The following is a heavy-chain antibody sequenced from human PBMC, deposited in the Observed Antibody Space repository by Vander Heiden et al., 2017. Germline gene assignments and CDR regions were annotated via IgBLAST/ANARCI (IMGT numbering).Heavy chain of an antibody. CDR2: ISRDGTAI. Sequence: EVQLVESGGGLVKPGGSLSISCAASGLTFSKYTRIWARQAPGNGLEWVSTISRDGTAIYYADSVRGRFTISSNNAKNSLYLQMCSLRAEDTSVYYCDAADYWGQGTLVTVSS. CDR3: DAADY. J-gene: IGHJ4*02. CDR1: GLTFSKYT. D-gene: IGHD6-13*01. V-gene: IGHV3-21*01.